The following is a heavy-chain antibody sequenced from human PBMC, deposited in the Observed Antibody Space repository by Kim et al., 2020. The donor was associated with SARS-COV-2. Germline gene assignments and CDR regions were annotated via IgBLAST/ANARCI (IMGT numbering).Heavy chain of an antibody. V-gene: IGHV3-23*01. CDR2: ISDSGGST. CDR3: AKWKEITGADAFDI. Sequence: GGSLRLSCAASGFTFSIYAMSWVRQAPGKGLDWVSSISDSGGSTYYADSVMGRFTISRDNSKNTLYLQMNSLRAEDTAVYYCAKWKEITGADAFDIWGPGTMVTVSS. J-gene: IGHJ3*02. D-gene: IGHD1-20*01. CDR1: GFTFSIYA.